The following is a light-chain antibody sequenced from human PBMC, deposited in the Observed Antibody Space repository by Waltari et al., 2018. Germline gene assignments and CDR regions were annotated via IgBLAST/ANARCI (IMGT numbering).Light chain of an antibody. V-gene: IGLV2-14*03. J-gene: IGLJ1*01. CDR1: NSDVGTCDF. Sequence: QSALTQSASVSGSPGQSITFSCTGINSDVGTCDFVSWYQQHPGKVPKLIIYDVTNRPSGVSNRFSGSKSGNTASLTISGLQSEDEADYYCSSYTSTNSLVFGTGTKVTVL. CDR2: DVT. CDR3: SSYTSTNSLV.